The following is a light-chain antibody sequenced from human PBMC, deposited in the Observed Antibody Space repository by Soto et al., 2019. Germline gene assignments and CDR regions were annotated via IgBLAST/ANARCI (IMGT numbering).Light chain of an antibody. Sequence: QSVLTQPPSASWTPGQRVTISCSGSSSNIGSNYVYWYQQLPGTAPKLLIYSNNQRPSGVPDRFSGSKSGTSASLAISGLRSEDEADYYCAAWDDSLSGLVVFGGGTKVTVL. CDR1: SSNIGSNY. J-gene: IGLJ2*01. CDR2: SNN. CDR3: AAWDDSLSGLVV. V-gene: IGLV1-47*02.